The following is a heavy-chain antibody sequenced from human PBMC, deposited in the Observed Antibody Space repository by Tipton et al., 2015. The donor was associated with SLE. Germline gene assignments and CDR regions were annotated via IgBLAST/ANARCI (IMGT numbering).Heavy chain of an antibody. CDR3: ARDFRAAGNWFDP. J-gene: IGHJ5*02. V-gene: IGHV4-61*02. Sequence: TLSLTCSVSGDSISSTSYYWTWIRQPAGKGLEWIGRIYTTGSSNYNPSLKSRVTISTDTSTNQVSLKLTSVTAADTAVYYCARDFRAAGNWFDPWGQGTLVTVSS. D-gene: IGHD6-13*01. CDR2: IYTTGSS. CDR1: GDSISSTSYY.